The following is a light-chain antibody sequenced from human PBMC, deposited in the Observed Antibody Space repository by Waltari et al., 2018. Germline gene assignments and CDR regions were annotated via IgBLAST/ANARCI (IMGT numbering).Light chain of an antibody. V-gene: IGLV2-14*01. CDR2: DVS. Sequence: QSALTQPASVSGSPGQSVTIFCAGTSNDVGGYNSVSWYQEHPGQAPRVIIYDVSDRPSGVSALFSGSKSGNTASLTLSGLQAEDETDYYCSSQSSNDVVLFGGWTELTVL. CDR1: SNDVGGYNS. CDR3: SSQSSNDVVL. J-gene: IGLJ2*01.